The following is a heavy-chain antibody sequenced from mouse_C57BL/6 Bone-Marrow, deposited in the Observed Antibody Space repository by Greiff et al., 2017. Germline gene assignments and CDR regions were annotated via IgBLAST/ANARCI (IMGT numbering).Heavy chain of an antibody. CDR3: ARWYSNYFAWFAY. D-gene: IGHD2-5*01. CDR2: ISSGSSTI. Sequence: EVMLVESGGGLVKPGGSLKLSCAASGFTFSDYGMHWVRQAPGKGLEWVAYISSGSSTIYYADTVKGRFTISRDNAKNTLFLQMTSLRSEDTAMYYGARWYSNYFAWFAYWGQGTLVTVSA. CDR1: GFTFSDYG. V-gene: IGHV5-17*01. J-gene: IGHJ3*01.